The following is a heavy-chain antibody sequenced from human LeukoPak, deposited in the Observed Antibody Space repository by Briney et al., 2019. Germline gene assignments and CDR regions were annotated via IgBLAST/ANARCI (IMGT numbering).Heavy chain of an antibody. J-gene: IGHJ4*02. Sequence: GASVKVSCKASGFTFTSSAVQWVRQARGQRLEWIGWIVVGSGNTNYAQKFQERVTITRDMSTSTAYMELSSLRSEDTAVHYCAAAVDSSGYYYRALFDYWGQGTLVTVSS. D-gene: IGHD3-22*01. CDR3: AAAVDSSGYYYRALFDY. V-gene: IGHV1-58*01. CDR2: IVVGSGNT. CDR1: GFTFTSSA.